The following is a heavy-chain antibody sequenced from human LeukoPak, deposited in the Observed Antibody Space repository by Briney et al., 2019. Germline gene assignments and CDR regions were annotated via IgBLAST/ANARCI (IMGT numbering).Heavy chain of an antibody. CDR2: IHHSGST. J-gene: IGHJ4*02. D-gene: IGHD6-19*01. CDR1: GGSVSRSNW. V-gene: IGHV4-4*02. Sequence: SETLSLTCAVSGGSVSRSNWWNWVRQPPGKGLEWIGEIHHSGSTNYNPSLKSRVTISVDTSKNQFSLKLSSVTAADTAVYYCATAVSGTSDFDYWGQGTLVTVSS. CDR3: ATAVSGTSDFDY.